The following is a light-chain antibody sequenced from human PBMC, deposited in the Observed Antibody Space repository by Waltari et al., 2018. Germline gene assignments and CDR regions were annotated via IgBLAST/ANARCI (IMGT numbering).Light chain of an antibody. CDR1: QSVSSK. V-gene: IGKV3-11*01. Sequence: EIVLTQSPATLSLSPGERATLSCRASQSVSSKLAWYQQKPGQAPRLLMYDASNRATGIPARFSGSGSGTDFTLTISSLQSEDFAVYYCQQYNNWPPTFGQGTKLEIK. CDR2: DAS. CDR3: QQYNNWPPT. J-gene: IGKJ2*01.